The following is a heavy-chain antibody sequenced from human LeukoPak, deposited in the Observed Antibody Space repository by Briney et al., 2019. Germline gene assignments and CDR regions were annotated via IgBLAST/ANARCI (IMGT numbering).Heavy chain of an antibody. V-gene: IGHV1-46*01. Sequence: GASVKVSCKASGYTFTSYYMHWVRQAPGQGLEWMGIINPSGGSTSYAQKFQGRVTMTRDMSTSTVYMELSSLRSDDTAVYYCARGTPILPLWFGDTGDAFDIWGQGTMVTVSS. J-gene: IGHJ3*02. CDR2: INPSGGST. D-gene: IGHD3-10*01. CDR1: GYTFTSYY. CDR3: ARGTPILPLWFGDTGDAFDI.